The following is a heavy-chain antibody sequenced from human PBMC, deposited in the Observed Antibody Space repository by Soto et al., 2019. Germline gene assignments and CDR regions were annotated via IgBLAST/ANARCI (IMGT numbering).Heavy chain of an antibody. V-gene: IGHV3-74*02. CDR1: GFTFSNYW. CDR2: INSDGSVS. D-gene: IGHD2-15*01. Sequence: EVQLVESGGGLVQPGGSLRLSCAASGFTFSNYWMYWVRQAPGKGLEWVSRINSDGSVSSYADSVKGRLTISRDNVKNTRYLHMDRLRAVDTAVYYCARGDCVGGTCYSLAGSFYYYMDVWGKGTTVTVSS. CDR3: ARGDCVGGTCYSLAGSFYYYMDV. J-gene: IGHJ6*03.